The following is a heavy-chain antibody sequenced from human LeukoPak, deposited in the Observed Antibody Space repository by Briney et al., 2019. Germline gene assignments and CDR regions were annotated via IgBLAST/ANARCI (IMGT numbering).Heavy chain of an antibody. Sequence: ESLKISCKGSGYSFTSYWIGWVRQVPGKGLEWMGIIYPGDSDTRYSPSFKGQVTISADKSINTPYLQWSSLKASDTAMYYCARHQDGDGLDYWGQGTLVTVSS. J-gene: IGHJ4*02. CDR3: ARHQDGDGLDY. V-gene: IGHV5-51*01. CDR2: IYPGDSDT. CDR1: GYSFTSYW. D-gene: IGHD4-17*01.